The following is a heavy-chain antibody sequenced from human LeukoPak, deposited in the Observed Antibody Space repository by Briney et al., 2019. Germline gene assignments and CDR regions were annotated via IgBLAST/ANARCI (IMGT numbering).Heavy chain of an antibody. J-gene: IGHJ4*02. Sequence: PSETLSLTCAVYGGSFSGYYWSWIRQPPGKGLEWIEEINHSGSTNYNPSLKSRVTISVDTSKNQFSLKLSSVTAADTAVYYCARGRYCSSTSCYYYFDYWGQGTLVTVSS. CDR3: ARGRYCSSTSCYYYFDY. V-gene: IGHV4-34*01. CDR2: INHSGST. CDR1: GGSFSGYY. D-gene: IGHD2-2*01.